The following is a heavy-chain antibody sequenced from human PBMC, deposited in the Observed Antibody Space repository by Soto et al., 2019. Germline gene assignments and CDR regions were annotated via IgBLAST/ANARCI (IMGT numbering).Heavy chain of an antibody. V-gene: IGHV1-2*04. J-gene: IGHJ5*02. Sequence: ASMKVSCKASGYNFTGYYMHWVRQAPGQGLEWMGWINPNSGGTNYAQKFQGWVTMTRDTSISTAYMELSRLRSDDTAVYYCARSLAAPNNWFDPWGQGTLVTVSS. CDR2: INPNSGGT. CDR3: ARSLAAPNNWFDP. D-gene: IGHD2-15*01. CDR1: GYNFTGYY.